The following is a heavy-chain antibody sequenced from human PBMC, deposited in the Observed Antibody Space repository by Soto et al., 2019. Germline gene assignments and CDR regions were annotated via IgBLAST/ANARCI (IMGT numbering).Heavy chain of an antibody. CDR1: GGSISSGGYY. D-gene: IGHD2-15*01. J-gene: IGHJ5*02. CDR2: IYYSGST. Sequence: QVQLQESGPGLVKPSQTLSLTCTVSGGSISSGGYYWSWIRQHPGKCLEWIGYIYYSGSTYYNPSLKSRVTISVDTAKNQFSLKLSSVTAADTAVYYCARVRYCSGGSCYPRFDPWGQGTLVTVSS. CDR3: ARVRYCSGGSCYPRFDP. V-gene: IGHV4-31*03.